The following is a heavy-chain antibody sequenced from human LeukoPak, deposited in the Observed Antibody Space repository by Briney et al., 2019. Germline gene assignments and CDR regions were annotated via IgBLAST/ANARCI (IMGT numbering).Heavy chain of an antibody. CDR2: IYTSGST. V-gene: IGHV4-4*07. Sequence: PSETLSLTCTVSGGSISSYYWSWIRQPAGKGLEWIGRIYTSGSTNYNPSLKSRVTMSVDTSKNQFSLKLSSVTAADTAVYYCARSYYYDSSGYTDDYWGQGTLVTVSP. D-gene: IGHD3-22*01. CDR1: GGSISSYY. CDR3: ARSYYYDSSGYTDDY. J-gene: IGHJ4*02.